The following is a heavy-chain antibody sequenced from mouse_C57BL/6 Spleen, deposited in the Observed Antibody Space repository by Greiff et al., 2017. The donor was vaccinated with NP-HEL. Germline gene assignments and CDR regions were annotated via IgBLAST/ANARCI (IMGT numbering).Heavy chain of an antibody. CDR2: ISDGGSYT. Sequence: EVNVVESGGGLVKPGGSLKLSCAASGFTFSSYAMSWVRQTPEKRLEWVATISDGGSYTYYPDNVKGRFTISRDNAKNNLYLQMSHLKSEDTAMYYCARDRGSSFLDYWGQGTTLTVSS. J-gene: IGHJ2*01. V-gene: IGHV5-4*01. CDR3: ARDRGSSFLDY. D-gene: IGHD1-1*01. CDR1: GFTFSSYA.